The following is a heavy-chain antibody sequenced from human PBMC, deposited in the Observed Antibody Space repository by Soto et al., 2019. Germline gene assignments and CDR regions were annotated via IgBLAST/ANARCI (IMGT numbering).Heavy chain of an antibody. D-gene: IGHD6-6*01. J-gene: IGHJ6*02. CDR1: GYTFTSYG. CDR3: ARDSEYSSSYCYYYGMDV. V-gene: IGHV1-18*01. Sequence: ASVKVSCKASGYTFTSYGISWVRQAPGQGLEWMGWISAYNGNTNYAQKLQGRVTMTTDTSTSTAYMELRSLRSDDTAVYYCARDSEYSSSYCYYYGMDVWGQGTTVTVSS. CDR2: ISAYNGNT.